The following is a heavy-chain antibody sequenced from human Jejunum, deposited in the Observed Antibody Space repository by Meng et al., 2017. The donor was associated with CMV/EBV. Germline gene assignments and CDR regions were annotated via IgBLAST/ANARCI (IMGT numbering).Heavy chain of an antibody. V-gene: IGHV3-23*01. CDR3: AKESYSNDLDY. CDR1: GLTVSSCA. D-gene: IGHD4-11*01. J-gene: IGHJ4*02. CDR2: ISGSGRTT. Sequence: AASGLTVSSCALIWVRQAAGKGVEWVSTISGSGRTTYYADSVKGRFTISRDNSKNMLYVEMNSLRAEDTAVYYCAKESYSNDLDYWGQGTLVTVSS.